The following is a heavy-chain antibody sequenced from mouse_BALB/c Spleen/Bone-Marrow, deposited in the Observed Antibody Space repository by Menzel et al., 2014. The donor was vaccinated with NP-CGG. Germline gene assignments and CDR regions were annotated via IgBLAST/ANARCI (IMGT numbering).Heavy chain of an antibody. CDR3: AREVRAPWYAMDY. Sequence: QVHVKQSGPEVVRPGVSVKISCKGSGYTFTDYAMHWVKQSHAKSLEWIGVISTYNGNTNYNQEFKGKATMTVDKSSSTAYMELARLTSEDSAIYYCAREVRAPWYAMDYWGQGTSVTVSS. CDR2: ISTYNGNT. V-gene: IGHV1-67*01. CDR1: GYTFTDYA. D-gene: IGHD2-14*01. J-gene: IGHJ4*01.